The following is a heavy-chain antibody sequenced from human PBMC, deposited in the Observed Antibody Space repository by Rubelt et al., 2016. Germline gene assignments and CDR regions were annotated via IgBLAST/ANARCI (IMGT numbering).Heavy chain of an antibody. Sequence: EVQLVESGGGLVKPGESLRLSCAASGFTFSSYSMNWVRQAPGKGLEWVSSISRSGTSKYYADSVRGRFTISRDNAKDSLYLQMNSLRAEDTVVCYCGIRFCTKGVCHLDYWGQGNRVTVSS. J-gene: IGHJ4*02. CDR1: GFTFSSYS. CDR3: GIRFCTKGVCHLDY. D-gene: IGHD2-8*01. V-gene: IGHV3-21*01. CDR2: ISRSGTSK.